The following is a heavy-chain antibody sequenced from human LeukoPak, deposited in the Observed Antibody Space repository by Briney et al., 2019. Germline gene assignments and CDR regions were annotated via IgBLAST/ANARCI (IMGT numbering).Heavy chain of an antibody. V-gene: IGHV4-34*01. J-gene: IGHJ4*02. Sequence: SETLSLTCAVYGGSPSGYYWSLIRQPPGKGLEWIGEINHSGSTNYNPSLKSRVTISVDTSKNQFSLKLSSVTAADTAVYYCARGREVASAYYFDYWGQGTLVTVSS. CDR3: ARGREVASAYYFDY. CDR2: INHSGST. CDR1: GGSPSGYY. D-gene: IGHD2-15*01.